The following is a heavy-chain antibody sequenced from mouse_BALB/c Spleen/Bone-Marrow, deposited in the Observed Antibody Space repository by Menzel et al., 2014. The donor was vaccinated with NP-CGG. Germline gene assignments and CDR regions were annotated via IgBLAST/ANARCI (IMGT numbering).Heavy chain of an antibody. Sequence: EVKLMESGGGLVQPGGSLRLSCTTSGFTFTDYYMSWVRQPPGKALEWLAFIRNKDYGYTTEYSASVRGRFTISRDNSQSILYLQMNTLRAEDSATYYCARFPMDYWGQGTSVTVSS. V-gene: IGHV7-3*02. J-gene: IGHJ4*01. CDR1: GFTFTDYY. CDR3: ARFPMDY. CDR2: IRNKDYGYTT.